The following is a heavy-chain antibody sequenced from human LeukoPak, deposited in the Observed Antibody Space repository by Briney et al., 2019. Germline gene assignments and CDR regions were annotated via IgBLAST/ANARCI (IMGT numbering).Heavy chain of an antibody. V-gene: IGHV4-59*01. CDR2: IYYSGST. J-gene: IGHJ4*02. CDR3: ARDSGSSSWGEVDY. Sequence: SEPLSLTCTVSGGSISSYYWSWIRQPPGKGLEWIGYIYYSGSTNYNPSLKSRVTISVDTSKNQFSLKLSSVTAADTAVYYCARDSGSSSWGEVDYWGQGTLVTVSS. CDR1: GGSISSYY. D-gene: IGHD6-13*01.